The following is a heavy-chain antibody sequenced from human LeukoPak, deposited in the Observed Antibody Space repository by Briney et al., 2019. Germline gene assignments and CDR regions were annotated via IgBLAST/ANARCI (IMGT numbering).Heavy chain of an antibody. CDR3: ARDDYMDV. V-gene: IGHV4-34*01. CDR2: INHSGST. J-gene: IGHJ6*03. CDR1: GGSFSGYY. Sequence: SETLSLTCAVYGGSFSGYYWSWIRQPPGKGLEWIGEINHSGSTNYNPSLKSRVTISVDTSKNQFSLKLSSVTAADTAVYYCARDDYMDVWGKGTTVTVTS.